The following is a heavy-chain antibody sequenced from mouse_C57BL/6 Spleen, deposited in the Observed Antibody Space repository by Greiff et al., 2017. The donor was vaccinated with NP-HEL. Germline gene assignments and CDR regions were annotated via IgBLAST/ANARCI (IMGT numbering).Heavy chain of an antibody. CDR3: TRGRDYYGSSWFAY. CDR1: GYTFTDYE. CDR2: IDPETGGT. V-gene: IGHV1-15*01. J-gene: IGHJ3*01. D-gene: IGHD1-1*01. Sequence: QVQLQQSGAELVRPGASVTLSCKASGYTFTDYEMHWVKQTPVHGLEWIGAIDPETGGTAYNQKFKGKAILTADKSSSTAYMELRSLTSEDSAVYYCTRGRDYYGSSWFAYWGQGTLVTVSA.